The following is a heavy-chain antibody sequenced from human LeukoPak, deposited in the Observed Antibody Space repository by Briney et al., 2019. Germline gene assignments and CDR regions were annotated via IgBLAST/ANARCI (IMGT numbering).Heavy chain of an antibody. Sequence: KPSVTLSLTCTVSSGSISSYYWIWIRQPPGKGLEWIGYIYTSGSTNYNPSLKSRVTISVDTSKNQFSLKLSSVTAADTSVYYCARHGRGIQLWLEYWGQGTLVTVSS. CDR1: SGSISSYY. D-gene: IGHD5-18*01. J-gene: IGHJ4*02. V-gene: IGHV4-4*09. CDR2: IYTSGST. CDR3: ARHGRGIQLWLEY.